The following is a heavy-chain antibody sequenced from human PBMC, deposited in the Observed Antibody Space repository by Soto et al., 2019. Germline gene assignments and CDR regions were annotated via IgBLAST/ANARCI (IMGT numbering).Heavy chain of an antibody. CDR1: GFSFSGSY. J-gene: IGHJ3*02. CDR2: IRSGGSNE. Sequence: QVQLVETGGGLVKPGGSLRLSCAASGFSFSGSYMSWIRQAPGKGLEWVSYIRSGGSNEYYAASVRGRFAISRDDAKNSLYLQLNSLRADDTAVYYCARVPLGAFDIWGQGTMVTVSS. CDR3: ARVPLGAFDI. V-gene: IGHV3-11*01.